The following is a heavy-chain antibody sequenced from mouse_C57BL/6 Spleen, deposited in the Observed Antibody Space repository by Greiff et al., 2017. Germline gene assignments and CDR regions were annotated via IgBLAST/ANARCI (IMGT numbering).Heavy chain of an antibody. J-gene: IGHJ1*03. Sequence: EVKLMESGGGLVKPGGSLKLSCAASGFTFSSYAMSWVRQTPEKRLEWVATISDGGSYTYYPDNVKGRFTISRDNAKNNLYLQMSHLKSEDTAMYYCAREGGRRYCDVWGTGTTVTVSS. CDR2: ISDGGSYT. CDR1: GFTFSSYA. CDR3: AREGGRRYCDV. V-gene: IGHV5-4*01.